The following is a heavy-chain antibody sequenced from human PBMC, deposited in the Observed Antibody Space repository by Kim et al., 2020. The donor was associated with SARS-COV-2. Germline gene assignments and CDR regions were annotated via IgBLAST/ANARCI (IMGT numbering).Heavy chain of an antibody. CDR1: GDSVSSNSAA. Sequence: SQTLSLTCAISGDSVSSNSAAWNWIRQSPSRGLEWLGRTYYRSKWYNDYAVSVKSRITVNPDTSKNQFSLQLNSVTPEDTAVYYCARESPRGQWLVLNAFDIWGQGTMVTVSS. CDR2: TYYRSKWYN. J-gene: IGHJ3*02. V-gene: IGHV6-1*01. CDR3: ARESPRGQWLVLNAFDI. D-gene: IGHD6-19*01.